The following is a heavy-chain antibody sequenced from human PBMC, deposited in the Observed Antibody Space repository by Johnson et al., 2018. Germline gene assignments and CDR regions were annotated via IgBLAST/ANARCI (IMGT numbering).Heavy chain of an antibody. J-gene: IGHJ6*02. CDR1: GFPFSDHW. D-gene: IGHD2-15*01. V-gene: IGHV3-74*01. CDR2: IKGDGSTT. CDR3: ARILRGGVGRDV. Sequence: VQLQQSGGGLVQPGGSLRLSCVASGFPFSDHWTFWVRQPPGKGLEWVSRIKGDGSTTTYADSVRGRFTISRDNAKNTVYLQMNGLRAEDTAVYYCARILRGGVGRDVWGQGTTVTVSS.